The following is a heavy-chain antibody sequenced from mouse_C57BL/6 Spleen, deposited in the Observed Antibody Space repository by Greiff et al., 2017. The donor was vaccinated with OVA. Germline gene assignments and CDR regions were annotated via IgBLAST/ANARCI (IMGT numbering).Heavy chain of an antibody. CDR3: ARSGDYYGSSYYFDY. Sequence: VKLMESGPELVKPGASVKISCTASGYAFSSSWMNWVKQRPGKGLEWIGRIYPGDGATNYNGKFKGKATLTADKSSSTAYMQLSSLTSEDSAVYVCARSGDYYGSSYYFDYWGQGTTLTVSS. CDR2: IYPGDGAT. CDR1: GYAFSSSW. V-gene: IGHV1-82*01. J-gene: IGHJ2*01. D-gene: IGHD1-1*01.